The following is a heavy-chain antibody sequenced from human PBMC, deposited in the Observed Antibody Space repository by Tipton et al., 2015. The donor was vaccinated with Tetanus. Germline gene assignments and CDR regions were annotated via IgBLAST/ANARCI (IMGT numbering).Heavy chain of an antibody. CDR2: IYYSGTS. J-gene: IGHJ4*02. Sequence: TLSLTCTVSGDPISSGPYSWSWLRQHPGKGLELIGYIYYSGTSYISPSLTRRVSIAVDTSRNQFSLNLTSVTVADSAVYFCARVSRRNFYFDYWSQGAKVTVSS. CDR1: GDPISSGPYS. CDR3: ARVSRRNFYFDY. D-gene: IGHD2/OR15-2a*01. V-gene: IGHV4-31*03.